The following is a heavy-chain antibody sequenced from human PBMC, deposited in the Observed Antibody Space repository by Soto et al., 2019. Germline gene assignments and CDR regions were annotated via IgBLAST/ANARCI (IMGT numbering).Heavy chain of an antibody. CDR3: ARLRTDDNRGYYGLDD. J-gene: IGHJ4*02. D-gene: IGHD3-22*01. Sequence: GVSLSLSCSAPDFAVLSNYMNWVLQAPGKGLEWVSVIYSGGNTYYADSVKGRFTISRDNSKNTLYLQMNSLRAEDTALYYCARLRTDDNRGYYGLDDWGQGTLVTVVS. CDR1: DFAVLSNY. CDR2: IYSGGNT. V-gene: IGHV3-53*01.